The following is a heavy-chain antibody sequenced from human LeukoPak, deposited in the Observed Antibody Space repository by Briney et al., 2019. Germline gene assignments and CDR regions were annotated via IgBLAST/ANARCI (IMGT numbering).Heavy chain of an antibody. J-gene: IGHJ4*02. D-gene: IGHD5-24*01. CDR3: VRDVWGDRDGFFAY. V-gene: IGHV3-7*01. CDR2: IKQGGSEK. Sequence: GGSLRLSCAASGFIFSSYWMTWVRQAPGRGLEWVANIKQGGSEKYYVDSVKGRFTISRDNAKNTLYVQMNSLRDEDTAVYYCVRDVWGDRDGFFAYWGQGTLVTVSS. CDR1: GFIFSSYW.